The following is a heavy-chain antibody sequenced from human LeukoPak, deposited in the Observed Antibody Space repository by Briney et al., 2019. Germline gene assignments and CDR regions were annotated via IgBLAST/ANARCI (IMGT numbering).Heavy chain of an antibody. Sequence: GASVKVSCKASGGTFSSYAISWVRQAPGQGLEWMGGIIPIFGTANYAQKFQGRVTITADESTSTAYMELSSLRSEDTAVYYCARSPRGLYDSSGWFDFWGQGTLVTVSS. J-gene: IGHJ4*02. CDR2: IIPIFGTA. CDR3: ARSPRGLYDSSGWFDF. CDR1: GGTFSSYA. D-gene: IGHD3-22*01. V-gene: IGHV1-69*13.